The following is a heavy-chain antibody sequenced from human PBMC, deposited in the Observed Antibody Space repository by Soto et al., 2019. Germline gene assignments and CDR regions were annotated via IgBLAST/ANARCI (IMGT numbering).Heavy chain of an antibody. CDR1: GFTFNTYH. D-gene: IGHD4-17*01. CDR3: ARDGTTETTNYHSAMDV. J-gene: IGHJ6*02. CDR2: IHSGGSRI. V-gene: IGHV3-48*03. Sequence: EVQLVESGGGLVQPGGSLILSCAASGFTFNTYHMNWVRQAPGKGVEWGTYIHSGGSRIYYADSVKGRFTLSRDNSKNSLFLQMNTLTADDTAVYYCARDGTTETTNYHSAMDVWGQGTTVTVSS.